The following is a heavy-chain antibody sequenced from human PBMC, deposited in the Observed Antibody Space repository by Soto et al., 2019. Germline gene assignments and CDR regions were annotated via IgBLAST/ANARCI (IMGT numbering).Heavy chain of an antibody. D-gene: IGHD6-19*01. V-gene: IGHV3-23*01. CDR1: GFTFSSYA. CDR2: ISGSGGST. CDR3: AKDQEWLVSGGWFDP. Sequence: EVQLLESGGGLVQPGGSLRLSCAASGFTFSSYAMSWVRQAPGKGLEWVSAISGSGGSTYYADSVKGRFTISRDNSKNTLYLQMNSLRAEGTAVYYCAKDQEWLVSGGWFDPWGQGTLVTVSS. J-gene: IGHJ5*02.